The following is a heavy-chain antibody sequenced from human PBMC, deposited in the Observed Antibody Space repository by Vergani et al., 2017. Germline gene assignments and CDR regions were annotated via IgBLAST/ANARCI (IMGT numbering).Heavy chain of an antibody. CDR2: IYHSGST. J-gene: IGHJ6*02. Sequence: QVQLQESGPGLVKPSETLSLTCAVSGYSISSGYYWGWIRQPPGKGLEWIGSIYHSGSTNYNPSLKSRVTISVDTSKNQFSLKLSSVTAADTAVYYCARGHGYKDEGGMDVWGQ. CDR3: ARGHGYKDEGGMDV. V-gene: IGHV4-38-2*01. D-gene: IGHD5-24*01. CDR1: GYSISSGYY.